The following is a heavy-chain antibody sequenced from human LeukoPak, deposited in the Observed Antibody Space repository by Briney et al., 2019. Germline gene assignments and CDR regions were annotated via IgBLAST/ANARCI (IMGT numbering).Heavy chain of an antibody. J-gene: IGHJ5*02. CDR2: INGDGSST. Sequence: PGGSLRLSCAASGFTFSRQWMHWVRQAPGKGLVWVSRINGDGSSTNYADSVQGRFTISRDNAKNTLYLQMGSLRAEDTAVYYCARGGTSSYYPAWGQGTLVTVSS. D-gene: IGHD2-2*01. V-gene: IGHV3-74*01. CDR3: ARGGTSSYYPA. CDR1: GFTFSRQW.